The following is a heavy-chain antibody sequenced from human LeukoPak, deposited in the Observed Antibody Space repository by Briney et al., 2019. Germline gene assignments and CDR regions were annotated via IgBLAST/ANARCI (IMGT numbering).Heavy chain of an antibody. J-gene: IGHJ5*02. CDR1: GGSISSSSYF. CDR2: IYYSGST. CDR3: ARQVYCSGTSCYWFDP. D-gene: IGHD2-2*01. Sequence: SETLSLTCTVCGGSISSSSYFWGWIRQPPGKGLEWIGSIYYSGSTYYNTSLKSRVTISVDTSKNQFSLKLSSVTAEDTAVYYCARQVYCSGTSCYWFDPWGQGTLVTVSS. V-gene: IGHV4-39*01.